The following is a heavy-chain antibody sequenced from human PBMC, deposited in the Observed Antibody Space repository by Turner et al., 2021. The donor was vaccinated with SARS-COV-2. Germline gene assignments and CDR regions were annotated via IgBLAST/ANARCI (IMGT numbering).Heavy chain of an antibody. CDR2: IYYSGST. Sequence: QLQLQESGPGLVKPSETLSLTCTVSGGSISSRSYFWGWIRQPPGKGLEWIGSIYYSGSTYHNPSLKSRVTISVDTSKNQFSLKLSSVTAADTAVYYCARNSPKWYYYDSSGYYDYWGQGTLVTVCS. CDR3: ARNSPKWYYYDSSGYYDY. V-gene: IGHV4-39*01. CDR1: GGSISSRSYF. J-gene: IGHJ4*02. D-gene: IGHD3-22*01.